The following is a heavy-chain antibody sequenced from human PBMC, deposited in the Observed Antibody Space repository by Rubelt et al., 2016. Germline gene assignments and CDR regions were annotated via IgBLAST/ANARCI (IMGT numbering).Heavy chain of an antibody. CDR1: GYTLTELS. D-gene: IGHD4-17*01. J-gene: IGHJ4*02. Sequence: QVQLVQSGAEVKKPGASVKVSCKVSGYTLTELSMHWVRQAPGKGLEWMGGFDPEDGETIYAQKFQGRSTITDDTSTDTAYMELSSLRSEDTAVYYCAIRQPDYGDLDFDYWGQGTLVTVSS. CDR2: FDPEDGET. V-gene: IGHV1-24*01. CDR3: AIRQPDYGDLDFDY.